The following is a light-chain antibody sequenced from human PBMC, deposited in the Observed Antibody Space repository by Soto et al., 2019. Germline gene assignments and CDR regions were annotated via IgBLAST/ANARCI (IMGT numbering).Light chain of an antibody. V-gene: IGKV4-1*01. J-gene: IGKJ2*01. CDR2: WAS. Sequence: DIVMTQSPDSLAVSLGERATSNCKSSQSVLYSSNNKNYLAWYQQKPGQPPKLLISWASTRESGVPDRFSGSGSGTDFTLTISSLQAEDVAVYYCQQYYTTPRTFGQGTKLEI. CDR3: QQYYTTPRT. CDR1: QSVLYSSNNKNY.